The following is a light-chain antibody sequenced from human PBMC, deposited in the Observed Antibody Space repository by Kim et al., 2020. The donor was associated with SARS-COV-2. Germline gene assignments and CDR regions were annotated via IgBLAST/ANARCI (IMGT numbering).Light chain of an antibody. Sequence: QSVLTQPPSVSEVPGQRITISCSGSNSNIKKNAVNWYQQLPGKTPKLLIYDDDLRASGVSDRFSGSKSGTSASLAISGLQSEDEAHYYCAVWDDRLDVVVFGGGTRLTVL. CDR2: DDD. CDR3: AVWDDRLDVVV. CDR1: NSNIKKNA. J-gene: IGLJ2*01. V-gene: IGLV1-36*01.